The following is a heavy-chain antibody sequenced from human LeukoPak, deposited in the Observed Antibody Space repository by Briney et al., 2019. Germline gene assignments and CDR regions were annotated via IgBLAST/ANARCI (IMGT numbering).Heavy chain of an antibody. CDR1: GFTFSSYA. V-gene: IGHV3-23*01. Sequence: GGSLRLSCAAPGFTFSSYAMSWFRQPPGEGLGWVSAISGSGGSTYYADSVKGRFTISRDNSKNTLYLQMNSLRAEDTAVYYCARGRGRTWLVDYWGQGTLVTVSS. J-gene: IGHJ4*02. CDR2: ISGSGGST. D-gene: IGHD6-19*01. CDR3: ARGRGRTWLVDY.